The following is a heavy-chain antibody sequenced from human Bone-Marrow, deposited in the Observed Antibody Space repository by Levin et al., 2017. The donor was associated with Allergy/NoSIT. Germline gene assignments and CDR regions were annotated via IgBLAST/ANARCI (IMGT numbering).Heavy chain of an antibody. V-gene: IGHV3-23*01. Sequence: LSLTCAASGFSFSNYAMGWVRQPPGKGLEWVSTISSSNADTFYADSLKGRFTISRDNSKNTLYLQMTSLRAEDTAVYYCAKLALLFILTSARGYEFDFWGQGTLVTVSS. D-gene: IGHD2/OR15-2a*01. CDR2: ISSSNADT. J-gene: IGHJ4*02. CDR1: GFSFSNYA. CDR3: AKLALLFILTSARGYEFDF.